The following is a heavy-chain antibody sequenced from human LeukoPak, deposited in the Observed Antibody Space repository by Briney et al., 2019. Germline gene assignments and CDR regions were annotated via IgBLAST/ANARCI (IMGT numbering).Heavy chain of an antibody. CDR1: CGSISSYY. CDR2: IYYSGST. D-gene: IGHD3-10*01. V-gene: IGHV4-59*01. Sequence: SETLSLTGTVSCGSISSYYWSWIRQPPGKGLEGVGYIYYSGSTNYNPSLKSRFTISVDTSKNQFSLKLSSVTAADTAVYYCARGSPRYYGSGSYRHFDYWGQGTLVTVSS. CDR3: ARGSPRYYGSGSYRHFDY. J-gene: IGHJ4*02.